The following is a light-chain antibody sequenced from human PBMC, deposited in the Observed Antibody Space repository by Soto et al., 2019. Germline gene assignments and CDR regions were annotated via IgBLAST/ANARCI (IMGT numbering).Light chain of an antibody. CDR3: QQYGSSPLT. CDR2: GAS. V-gene: IGKV3-20*01. Sequence: EIVLTQSTGTLSLSPGERATLSCRASQSVSSSYLARYQQKPGQAPRLLIYGASSRATGIPDRFSGSGSGTNFTLTNSRLEPDDFAVYYSQQYGSSPLTFGQGTKVEIK. J-gene: IGKJ1*01. CDR1: QSVSSSY.